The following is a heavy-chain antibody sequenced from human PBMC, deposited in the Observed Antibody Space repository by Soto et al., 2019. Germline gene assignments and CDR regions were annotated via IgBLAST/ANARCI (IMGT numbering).Heavy chain of an antibody. J-gene: IGHJ4*02. CDR3: VGAHFDY. V-gene: IGHV3-7*01. Sequence: EVLMVESGGDLVQPGGSLRLSCSGSGFTFSSYWMNWVRQTPGKGLEWVANINEDGSDTYYMDSVKGRFTISRDNAKNSLYLQMNGLRAEDTAVYFCVGAHFDYWGQGTLVIVSS. CDR2: INEDGSDT. D-gene: IGHD1-26*01. CDR1: GFTFSSYW.